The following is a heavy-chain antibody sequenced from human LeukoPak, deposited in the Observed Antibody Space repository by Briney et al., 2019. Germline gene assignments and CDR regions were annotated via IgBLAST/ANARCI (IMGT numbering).Heavy chain of an antibody. CDR2: IYYSGST. J-gene: IGHJ5*02. Sequence: SETLSLTCTVSGGSISSYYWSWIRQPPGKGLEWIGYIYYSGSTNYNPSLKSRVTISVDTSKNQFSLKLSSVTAADTAVYYCARDFSDYGDAHNWFDPWGQGTLVTVSS. CDR3: ARDFSDYGDAHNWFDP. D-gene: IGHD4-17*01. V-gene: IGHV4-59*01. CDR1: GGSISSYY.